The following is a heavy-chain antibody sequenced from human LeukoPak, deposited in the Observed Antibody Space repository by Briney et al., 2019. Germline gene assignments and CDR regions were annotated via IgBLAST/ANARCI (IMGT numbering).Heavy chain of an antibody. CDR2: IYPDDSDT. Sequence: GESLKVSCKGSGYSFTRYWIGWVRQMPGKGLEWMGIIYPDDSDTRYRPSFQGQVTISADKSITTAYLQWSSLKASDTAMYYCARRVWDNYGHDYWGQGTLVTVSS. CDR1: GYSFTRYW. J-gene: IGHJ4*02. V-gene: IGHV5-51*01. CDR3: ARRVWDNYGHDY. D-gene: IGHD5-18*01.